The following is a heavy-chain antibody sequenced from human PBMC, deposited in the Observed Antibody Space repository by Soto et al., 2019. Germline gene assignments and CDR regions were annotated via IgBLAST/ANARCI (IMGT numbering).Heavy chain of an antibody. V-gene: IGHV3-30-3*01. D-gene: IGHD1-26*01. CDR1: GFTFSTYP. J-gene: IGHJ5*02. Sequence: QVQLVESGGGVVQPGRSLRLSCAASGFTFSTYPMHWVRQAPGKGLEWVAVISSDGINKDHADSVKGRFTISRDNSKNTVYLQMTSLRAEDTAVYYCARDSGLNVLWELLSVSWGQGTLVTVSS. CDR3: ARDSGLNVLWELLSVS. CDR2: ISSDGINK.